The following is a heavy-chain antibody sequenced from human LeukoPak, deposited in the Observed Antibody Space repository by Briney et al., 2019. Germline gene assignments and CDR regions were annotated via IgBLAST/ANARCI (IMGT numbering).Heavy chain of an antibody. Sequence: PSETLSLTCAVYGGSFSGYYWSWIRQPPGKGLEWIGEINHSGSTSYNPSLKSRVTISVDTSKNQFSLNLSSVTAADTAVYYCARGPLNYGSGRNDYWGQGTLVTVSS. CDR2: INHSGST. CDR3: ARGPLNYGSGRNDY. CDR1: GGSFSGYY. D-gene: IGHD3-10*01. V-gene: IGHV4-34*01. J-gene: IGHJ4*02.